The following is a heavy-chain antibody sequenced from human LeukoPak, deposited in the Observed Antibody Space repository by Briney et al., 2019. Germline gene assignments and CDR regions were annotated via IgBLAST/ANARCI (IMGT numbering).Heavy chain of an antibody. CDR2: IIPNSGGT. Sequence: ASVKVSCKASGYTFTVYYIHWLRQAPGQGLEWMGWIIPNSGGTKYAQKFQDRVTMTRDTSISTAYMELSSLTYDDTAVYYCARDSSGSSWYGSYYYSYMDVWGKGTTVTLSS. CDR3: ARDSSGSSWYGSYYYSYMDV. J-gene: IGHJ6*03. CDR1: GYTFTVYY. D-gene: IGHD6-13*01. V-gene: IGHV1-2*02.